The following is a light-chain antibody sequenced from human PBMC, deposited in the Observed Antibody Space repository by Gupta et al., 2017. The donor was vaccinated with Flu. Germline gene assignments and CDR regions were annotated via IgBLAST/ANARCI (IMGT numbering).Light chain of an antibody. J-gene: IGKJ5*01. CDR2: AAS. Sequence: DIQMTQSPSSLSASVGDRVTITCRASQKIYTFLDWYQQKPGKAPKLLIYAASSLQSGVPSRFSGSGSGTDFTLTISMRHPEDFATYYCQQDNSYPITFGQGTXLDIK. CDR1: QKIYTF. CDR3: QQDNSYPIT. V-gene: IGKV1-39*01.